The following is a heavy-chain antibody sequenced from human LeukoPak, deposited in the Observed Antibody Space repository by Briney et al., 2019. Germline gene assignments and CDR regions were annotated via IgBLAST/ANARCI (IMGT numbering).Heavy chain of an antibody. D-gene: IGHD6-13*01. CDR2: ISGSGGGT. J-gene: IGHJ4*02. Sequence: GGSLRLSCTASGFPFSTYAMNWVRQAPGKGLEWVSSISGSGGGTYYADSVKGRFTISRDNSKNTLYLQMNSLRAEDTAVYYCAKSSWFDSFDYWGQGTLVTVSS. CDR3: AKSSWFDSFDY. V-gene: IGHV3-23*01. CDR1: GFPFSTYA.